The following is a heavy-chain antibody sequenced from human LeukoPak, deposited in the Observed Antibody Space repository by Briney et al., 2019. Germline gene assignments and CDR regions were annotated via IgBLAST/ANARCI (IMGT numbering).Heavy chain of an antibody. CDR1: GFTFSSYS. CDR3: ARDLQWEVPRGWFDP. V-gene: IGHV3-21*01. CDR2: ISSSSNYI. J-gene: IGHJ5*02. Sequence: GGSLRLSCAASGFTFSSYSMNWVRQAPGKGLEWVSSISSSSNYIYNADSVKGRFTISRDNAKNSLYLQMNILRAEDTAVYYCARDLQWEVPRGWFDPWGQGTLVTVSS. D-gene: IGHD1-26*01.